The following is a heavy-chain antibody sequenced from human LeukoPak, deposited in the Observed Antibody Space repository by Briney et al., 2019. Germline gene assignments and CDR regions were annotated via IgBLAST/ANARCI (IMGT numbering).Heavy chain of an antibody. D-gene: IGHD2-8*01. CDR2: INRDGSST. CDR1: GFTFSRYR. V-gene: IGHV3-74*01. Sequence: GGSLRLSCAASGFTFSRYRMHWVRQAPGKGLVWVSRINRDGSSTNYADSVKGRFTISRDNAKNTLYLQMNNLRAEDTAVYYCAREDCTIGAVCSSLLDHWGRGTLVTVSS. J-gene: IGHJ4*02. CDR3: AREDCTIGAVCSSLLDH.